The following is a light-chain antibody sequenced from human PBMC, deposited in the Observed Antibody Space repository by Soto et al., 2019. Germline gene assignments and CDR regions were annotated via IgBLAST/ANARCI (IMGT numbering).Light chain of an antibody. CDR2: GNN. CDR1: SSNIGAGYD. CDR3: QSYDSSLSGSYV. Sequence: QSVLTQPPSVSGAPGQRVTISCTESSSNIGAGYDVHWYQRLPGTAPKVLIYGNNNRPSGVPDRFSGSKSGTSASLAITGLQAEHEADYYCQSYDSSLSGSYVFGTGTKLTVL. J-gene: IGLJ1*01. V-gene: IGLV1-40*01.